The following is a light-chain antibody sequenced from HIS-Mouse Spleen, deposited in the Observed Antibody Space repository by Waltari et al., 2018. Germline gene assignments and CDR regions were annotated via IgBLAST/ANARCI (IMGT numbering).Light chain of an antibody. CDR2: DVS. CDR3: CSYAGSYTWV. CDR1: SSDGGGYHY. V-gene: IGLV2-11*01. Sequence: QSALTHPRSVSGSPGQSVTISCTGTSSDGGGYHYVSWYQQHPGKAPKLMIYDVSKRPSGVPDRFSGSKSGNTASLTISGLQAEDEADYYCCSYAGSYTWVFGGGTKLTVL. J-gene: IGLJ2*01.